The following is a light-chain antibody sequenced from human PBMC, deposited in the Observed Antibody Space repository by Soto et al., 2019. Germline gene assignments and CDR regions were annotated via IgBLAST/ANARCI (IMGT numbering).Light chain of an antibody. CDR2: EVV. J-gene: IGLJ1*01. CDR1: KNDIGVYDF. V-gene: IGLV2-8*01. CDR3: KSYAGSNTYV. Sequence: QSVLTQPPSASGSPGQSVTISCTGTKNDIGVYDFVSWYQHHPGKAPRLIIYEVVQRPSGVPDRFSGSKSGNTASLTVSGLQAEDEADYFCKSYAGSNTYVFGRGTKVTVL.